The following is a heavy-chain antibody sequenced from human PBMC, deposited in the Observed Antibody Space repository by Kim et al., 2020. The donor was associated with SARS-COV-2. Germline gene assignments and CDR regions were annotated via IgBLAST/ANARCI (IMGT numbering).Heavy chain of an antibody. CDR3: TTETLTIFGVAYYYGMDG. CDR1: GFTFSNAW. CDR2: IKSDTDGGTT. D-gene: IGHD3-3*01. J-gene: IGHJ6*04. Sequence: GGSLRLSCEASGFTFSNAWMSWVRQAPGKGLEWVGRIKSDTDGGTTDYAAPVKGRLTISRDDSKNTLYLLINSLKTEDTAVYYCTTETLTIFGVAYYYGMDGWGKGNTVSVSS. V-gene: IGHV3-15*01.